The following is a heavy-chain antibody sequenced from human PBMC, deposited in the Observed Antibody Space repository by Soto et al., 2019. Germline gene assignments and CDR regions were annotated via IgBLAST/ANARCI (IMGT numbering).Heavy chain of an antibody. CDR3: ASGHDAYKVRY. CDR2: IYYTGNT. CDR1: GGSISSGGTGSY. D-gene: IGHD1-1*01. Sequence: QVQLQESGPGLVKPSQTLSLTCTVSGGSISSGGTGSYWTWIRQLPGKGLEWIGYIYYTGNTYYNXSXKXXPTISIDTSETQFSLKLTSVTAAATAVYFCASGHDAYKVRYWGQGTLVTVSS. V-gene: IGHV4-31*03. J-gene: IGHJ4*02.